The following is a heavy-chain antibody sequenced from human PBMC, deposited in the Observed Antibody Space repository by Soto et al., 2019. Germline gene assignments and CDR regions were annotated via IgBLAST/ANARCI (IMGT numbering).Heavy chain of an antibody. V-gene: IGHV4-39*01. D-gene: IGHD2-15*01. CDR1: GGSISGSYYY. J-gene: IGHJ6*02. CDR2: VFYTGFT. CDR3: APLTVSLSGPYGIHV. Sequence: PSATLSITCAVSGGSISGSYYYWGWLRQSPGKGPEWIGSVFYTGFTSYNPSLESRVSVSVDTSKNHFSVRLNSVTAADTAVYYCAPLTVSLSGPYGIHVWGQGTTVTVSS.